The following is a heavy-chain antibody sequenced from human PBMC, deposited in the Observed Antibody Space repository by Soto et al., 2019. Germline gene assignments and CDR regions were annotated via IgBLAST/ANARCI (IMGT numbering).Heavy chain of an antibody. CDR1: GFTFSDYY. D-gene: IGHD3-10*01. V-gene: IGHV3-11*01. CDR3: ARYGRLRDYGDYYGMDV. Sequence: PGGSLSLSCAASGFTFSDYYMSWIRQAPGKGLEWVSYISSIGSTIYYADSVKGRFTISRDNAKNSLYLQMNSLRAEDTAVYYCARYGRLRDYGDYYGMDVWGRGTTVTVSS. J-gene: IGHJ6*02. CDR2: ISSIGSTI.